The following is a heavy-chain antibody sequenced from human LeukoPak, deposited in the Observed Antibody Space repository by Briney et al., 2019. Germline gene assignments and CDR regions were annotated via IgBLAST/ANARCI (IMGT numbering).Heavy chain of an antibody. J-gene: IGHJ4*02. CDR3: ARHSGYATY. CDR1: GGSISTSSFY. D-gene: IGHD5-12*01. Sequence: SETLSLTCTVSGGSISTSSFYWGWIRQPPGKGLEWIGSIHYSGGTYYNPSLKSGVTISVDTSKNQFSLKVSSVTAADTAVYYCARHSGYATYWGQGTLVTVSS. CDR2: IHYSGGT. V-gene: IGHV4-39*01.